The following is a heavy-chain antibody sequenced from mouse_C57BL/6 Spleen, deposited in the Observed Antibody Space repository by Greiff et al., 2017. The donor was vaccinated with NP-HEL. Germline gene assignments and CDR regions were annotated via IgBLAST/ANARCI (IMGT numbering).Heavy chain of an antibody. V-gene: IGHV3-6*01. D-gene: IGHD2-5*01. CDR2: ISYDGSN. J-gene: IGHJ2*01. CDR3: ARDTYYSNDY. CDR1: GYSITSGYY. Sequence: EVQLVESGPGLVKPSQSLSLTCSVTGYSITSGYYWNWIRQFPGNKLEWMGYISYDGSNNYNPSLKNRISITRDTSKNQFFLKLNSVTTEDTATYYCARDTYYSNDYWGQGTTLTVSS.